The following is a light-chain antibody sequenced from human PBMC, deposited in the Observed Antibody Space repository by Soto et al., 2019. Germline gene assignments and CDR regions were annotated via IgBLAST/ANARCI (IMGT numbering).Light chain of an antibody. Sequence: EIVMTHSPATLSVSPGERATLSCRASQSISSNLAWYQQKPGQAPRLLIYDAATRATGLPARFSGSGSGTEFTLTISSLQSEDFAIYYCQQYNNWPRTFGQGTKVDIK. CDR1: QSISSN. J-gene: IGKJ1*01. CDR2: DAA. CDR3: QQYNNWPRT. V-gene: IGKV3-15*01.